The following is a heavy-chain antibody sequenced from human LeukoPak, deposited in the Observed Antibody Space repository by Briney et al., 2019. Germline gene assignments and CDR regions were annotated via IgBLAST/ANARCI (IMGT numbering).Heavy chain of an antibody. D-gene: IGHD3-10*01. Sequence: GGSLRLSCAASGFTVSSNYMSWVRQAPGKGLEWVSVICGGGTTYYADSVKGRFTISRDDPHNTLYLQMNSLRAEDTAVYFCARGGVDYYGSGTYYLMYYFDYWGQGALVTVSS. CDR3: ARGGVDYYGSGTYYLMYYFDY. V-gene: IGHV3-53*01. CDR1: GFTVSSNY. CDR2: ICGGGTT. J-gene: IGHJ4*02.